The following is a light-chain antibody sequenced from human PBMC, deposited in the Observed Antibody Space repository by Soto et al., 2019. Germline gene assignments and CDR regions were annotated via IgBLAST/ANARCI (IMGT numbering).Light chain of an antibody. Sequence: AIRMTQSPSSLSASTGDSVTITCRASQHISSYLAWYQQKPGKAPNLLIYAASTLQSGVPSRFSGSVSGTDFTLTITYLQSEDIATYYCQQLKSYPQTFGQGTKVDIK. J-gene: IGKJ1*01. CDR3: QQLKSYPQT. CDR1: QHISSY. CDR2: AAS. V-gene: IGKV1-8*01.